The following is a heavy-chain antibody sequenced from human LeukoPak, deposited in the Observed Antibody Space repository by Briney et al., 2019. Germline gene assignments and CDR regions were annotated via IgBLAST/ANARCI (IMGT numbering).Heavy chain of an antibody. V-gene: IGHV4-59*01. CDR3: ARGAARHNKDFDY. CDR1: GGSISSYY. CDR2: IYYSGST. J-gene: IGHJ4*02. D-gene: IGHD6-6*01. Sequence: SETLSLTCIVSGGSISSYYWSWIRQPPGKGLEWIGYIYYSGSTNYNPSLKSRVTISVDTSKNQFSLKLSSVTAADTAVYYCARGAARHNKDFDYWGQGTLVTVSS.